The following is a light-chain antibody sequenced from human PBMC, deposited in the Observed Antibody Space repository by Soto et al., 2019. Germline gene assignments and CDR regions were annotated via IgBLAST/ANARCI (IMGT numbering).Light chain of an antibody. CDR3: MQGTHWPYT. Sequence: DVVMTQSPLSLPVTLGQPASISCRSSQSLVHSDGNTYLNWYQQRPGQSPRRLIYKVSNRDSGVPDRFSGSASGSDFTLKISRVEAEDVGVYYCMQGTHWPYTFVQGTKLDSK. CDR2: KVS. J-gene: IGKJ2*01. CDR1: QSLVHSDGNTY. V-gene: IGKV2-30*02.